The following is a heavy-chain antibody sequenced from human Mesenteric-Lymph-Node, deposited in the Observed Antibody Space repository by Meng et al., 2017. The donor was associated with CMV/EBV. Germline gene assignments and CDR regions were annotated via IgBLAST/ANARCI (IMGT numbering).Heavy chain of an antibody. V-gene: IGHV3-48*03. D-gene: IGHD6-19*01. CDR2: ISSSGDGGTI. J-gene: IGHJ3*02. CDR1: GFTFNSHE. Sequence: GESLKISCAASGFTFNSHEMNWVRQAPGKGLEWVSYISSSGDGGTIYYADSVKGRFTISRDNAKNSLHLQMNSLRAEDTAVYYCARAQRGGRLGFDIWGQGTMVTVSS. CDR3: ARAQRGGRLGFDI.